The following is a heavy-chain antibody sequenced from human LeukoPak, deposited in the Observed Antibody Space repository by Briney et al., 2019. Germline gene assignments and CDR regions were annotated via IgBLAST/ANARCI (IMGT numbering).Heavy chain of an antibody. CDR2: INPNSGAT. V-gene: IGHV1-2*02. J-gene: IGHJ5*02. CDR1: GYTFRDYL. D-gene: IGHD6-19*01. CDR3: SRDNKREQWLASGGES. Sequence: ASVKVSCKASGYTFRDYLLHWVRQAPGQGLEWMGYINPNSGATLFAPKLQGRVTLTRDTSINTAYMELTKLTSDDTALYFCSRDNKREQWLASGGESWGQGTLVIVSS.